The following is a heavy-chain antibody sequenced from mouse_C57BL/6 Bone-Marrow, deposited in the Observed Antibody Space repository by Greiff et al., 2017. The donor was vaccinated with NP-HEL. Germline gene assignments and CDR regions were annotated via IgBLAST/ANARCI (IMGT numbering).Heavy chain of an antibody. J-gene: IGHJ3*01. CDR1: GFTFSSYS. V-gene: IGHV5-6*02. CDR3: ASPYDYDVAWFAY. D-gene: IGHD2-4*01. CDR2: ISSGGSYT. Sequence: DVMLVESGGDLVKPGGSLKLSCAASGFTFSSYSMSWVRQTPDKRLEWVATISSGGSYTYYPDSVKGRFTISRDNAKNTLYLQMSSLKSEDTAMYYWASPYDYDVAWFAYWGQGTLVTVSA.